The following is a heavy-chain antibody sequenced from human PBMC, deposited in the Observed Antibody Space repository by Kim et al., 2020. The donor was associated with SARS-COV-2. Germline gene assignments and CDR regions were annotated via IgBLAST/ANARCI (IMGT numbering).Heavy chain of an antibody. D-gene: IGHD5-12*01. CDR3: ARDSEMATIDY. Sequence: YDADSVKGRFTISRDNAKNSLYLQRNSLRAEDTAVYYCARDSEMATIDYWGQGTLVTVSS. V-gene: IGHV3-11*01. J-gene: IGHJ4*02.